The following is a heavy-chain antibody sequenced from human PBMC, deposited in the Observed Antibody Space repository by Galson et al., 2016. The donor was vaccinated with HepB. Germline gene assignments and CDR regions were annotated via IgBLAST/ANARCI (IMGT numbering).Heavy chain of an antibody. D-gene: IGHD3-3*01. J-gene: IGHJ3*02. CDR2: MNLSGNST. CDR1: GYVFTNYY. CDR3: ARKGFFWEGGDAFDI. Sequence: SVKVSCKASGYVFTNYYMHWVRQAPGQGLEWMGVMNLSGNSTRYAQNFEGRVTMTTDTSTSTAYMELRSLRSEDTAVYYCARKGFFWEGGDAFDIWGQGTKVIVSS. V-gene: IGHV1-46*01.